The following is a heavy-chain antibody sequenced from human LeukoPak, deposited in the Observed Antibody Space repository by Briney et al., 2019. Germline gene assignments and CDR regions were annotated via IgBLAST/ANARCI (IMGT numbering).Heavy chain of an antibody. Sequence: PSETLSLTCTVSGGSISSSSYYWGWIRQPPGKGLEWIGSIYYSGSTYYNPSLKSRVTISVDTSKNQFSLKLSSVTAADTAVYYCARGSRYYDSSGYYYVHFDYWGQGALVTVSS. J-gene: IGHJ4*02. D-gene: IGHD3-22*01. CDR1: GGSISSSSYY. V-gene: IGHV4-39*07. CDR3: ARGSRYYDSSGYYYVHFDY. CDR2: IYYSGST.